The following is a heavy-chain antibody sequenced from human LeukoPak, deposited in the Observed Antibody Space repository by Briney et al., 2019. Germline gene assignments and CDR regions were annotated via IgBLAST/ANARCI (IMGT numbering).Heavy chain of an antibody. Sequence: PSETLSLTCTVSGGSISSSSYYWGWIRQPPGKGLEWIGSIYYSGRTYYNPSLKSRVTISGDTSKIQFSLKLSSVTAADSAVYYCARVHYGDSGLGSDIFDYWGQGTLVTVSS. V-gene: IGHV4-39*07. D-gene: IGHD4-17*01. CDR2: IYYSGRT. J-gene: IGHJ4*02. CDR3: ARVHYGDSGLGSDIFDY. CDR1: GGSISSSSYY.